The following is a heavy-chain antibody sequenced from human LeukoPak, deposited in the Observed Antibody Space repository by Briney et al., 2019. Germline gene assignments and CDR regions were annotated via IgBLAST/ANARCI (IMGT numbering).Heavy chain of an antibody. CDR3: AKDRGYCSGGSCYSDYHYGMDV. CDR1: GFTFSSYA. J-gene: IGHJ6*02. D-gene: IGHD2-15*01. V-gene: IGHV3-23*01. CDR2: ISGSGGST. Sequence: GGSLRLSCAASGFTFSSYAMSWVRQAPGKGLEWVSAISGSGGSTYYADSVKGRFTISRDNSKNTLYLQMNSLRAEDTAVYYCAKDRGYCSGGSCYSDYHYGMDVWGQGTTVTVSS.